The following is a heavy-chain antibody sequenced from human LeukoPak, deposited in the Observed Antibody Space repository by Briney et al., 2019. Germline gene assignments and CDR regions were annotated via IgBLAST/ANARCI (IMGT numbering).Heavy chain of an antibody. Sequence: GGFLRLSCAASGFTFSSYAMSWVRQAPGKGLEWVSAISGSGGSTYYADSVKGRFTISRDNSKNTLYLQMNSLRAEDTAVYYCAKGAGWERWLQYDYWGQGTLVTVSS. CDR2: ISGSGGST. CDR1: GFTFSSYA. J-gene: IGHJ4*02. CDR3: AKGAGWERWLQYDY. D-gene: IGHD5-24*01. V-gene: IGHV3-23*01.